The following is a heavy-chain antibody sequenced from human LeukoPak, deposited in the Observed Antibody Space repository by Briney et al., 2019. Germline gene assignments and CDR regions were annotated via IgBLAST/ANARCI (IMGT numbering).Heavy chain of an antibody. J-gene: IGHJ6*03. CDR1: GYTFTSHD. D-gene: IGHD4-11*01. CDR2: MNPNGGNT. CDR3: ARGPAYSNYVAYYYYYMDL. V-gene: IGHV1-8*01. Sequence: ASVKVSCKASGYTFTSHDINWVRQATGQGLEWMGWMNPNGGNTGYAQKFQGRVTITRNTSISTAYMELSSLRSEDTAVYYCARGPAYSNYVAYYYYYMDLWGKGTTVTVSS.